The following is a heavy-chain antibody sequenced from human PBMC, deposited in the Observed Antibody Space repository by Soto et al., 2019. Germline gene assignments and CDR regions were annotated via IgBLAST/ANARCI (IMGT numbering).Heavy chain of an antibody. CDR2: IYYSGST. J-gene: IGHJ6*03. CDR1: GGSISSYY. Sequence: PSETLSLTCTVSGGSISSYYWSWIRQPPGKGLEWIGYIYYSGSTNYNPSLKSRVTISVDTSKNQFSLKLSSVTAADTAVYYCARAVRDFWSGYYDYYMDVWGKGTTVTVSS. CDR3: ARAVRDFWSGYYDYYMDV. V-gene: IGHV4-59*01. D-gene: IGHD3-3*01.